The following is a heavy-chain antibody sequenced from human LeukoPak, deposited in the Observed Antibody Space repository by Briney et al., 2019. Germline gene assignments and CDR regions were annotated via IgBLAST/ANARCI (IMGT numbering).Heavy chain of an antibody. CDR3: AKSLGVVVTAARIDY. D-gene: IGHD2-21*02. Sequence: GGSLRLSCAASRFTFSSHAMSWVRQAPGKGLEWVSVISGSGSSTFYADSVKGRFTISRDNSKNTLYLQMNSLRAEDTAVYYCAKSLGVVVTAARIDYWGQGTLVTVSS. J-gene: IGHJ4*02. CDR1: RFTFSSHA. CDR2: ISGSGSST. V-gene: IGHV3-23*01.